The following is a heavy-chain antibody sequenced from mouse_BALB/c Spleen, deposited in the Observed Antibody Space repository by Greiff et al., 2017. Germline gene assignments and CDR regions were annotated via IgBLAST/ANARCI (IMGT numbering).Heavy chain of an antibody. V-gene: IGHV1-7*01. Sequence: QVQLKQSGAELAKPGASVKMSCKASGYTFTSYWMHWVKQRPGKGLEWIGYINPSTGYTEYNQKFKDKATLTADKSSSTAYMQLSSLTSEDSAVYYCATVVARYFDVWGAGTTVTVSS. D-gene: IGHD1-1*01. CDR3: ATVVARYFDV. J-gene: IGHJ1*01. CDR2: INPSTGYT. CDR1: GYTFTSYW.